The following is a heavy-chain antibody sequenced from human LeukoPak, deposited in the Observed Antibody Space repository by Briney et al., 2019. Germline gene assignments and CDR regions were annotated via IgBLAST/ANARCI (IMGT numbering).Heavy chain of an antibody. CDR1: GYTFTGYY. CDR3: ARDRLLGIAAAGPDAFDI. D-gene: IGHD6-13*01. CDR2: INPNSGGT. V-gene: IGHV1-2*02. J-gene: IGHJ3*02. Sequence: ASVKVSCKASGYTFTGYYMHWVRQTPGQGLEWMGWINPNSGGTNYAQKVQGRVTMTRDTSISTAYMELSRLRSDDTAVYYCARDRLLGIAAAGPDAFDIWGQGTMVTVSS.